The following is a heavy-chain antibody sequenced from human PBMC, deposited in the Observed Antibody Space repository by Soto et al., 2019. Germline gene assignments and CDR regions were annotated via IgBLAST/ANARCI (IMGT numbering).Heavy chain of an antibody. CDR1: GFTFSDYY. CDR3: ARDSNIVVVVEDPNWFDP. J-gene: IGHJ5*02. V-gene: IGHV3-11*06. Sequence: PGGSLRLSCAASGFTFSDYYMSWIRQAPGKGLEWVSYISSSSSYTNYADSVKGRFTISRDNAKNSLYLQMNSLRAEDTAVYYCARDSNIVVVVEDPNWFDPWGQGTLVTVSS. CDR2: ISSSSSYT. D-gene: IGHD2-15*01.